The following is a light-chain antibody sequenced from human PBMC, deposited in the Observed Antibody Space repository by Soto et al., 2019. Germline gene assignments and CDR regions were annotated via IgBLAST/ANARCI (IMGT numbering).Light chain of an antibody. J-gene: IGKJ1*01. CDR2: GAS. CDR3: HQYGSSPAT. CDR1: QTITSNY. V-gene: IGKV3-20*01. Sequence: EIVLTQSPCTLSLSPGERATLSCRASQTITSNYLAWYQQKPGQAPRLLIYGASYRATGIPDRFSGSGSGTDFTLTISRLEPEDFAVYYCHQYGSSPATFGQGTKVDIK.